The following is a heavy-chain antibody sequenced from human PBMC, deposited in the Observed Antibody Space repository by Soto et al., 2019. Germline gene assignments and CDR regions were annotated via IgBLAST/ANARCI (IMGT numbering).Heavy chain of an antibody. D-gene: IGHD4-17*01. J-gene: IGHJ4*02. CDR1: GGTFSSYT. Sequence: QVQLVQSGAEVKKPGSSVKVSCKASGGTFSSYTISWVRQAPGQGLEWMGRIIPILGIAKYAQKFQGRVTITADKSTSTAYMELSSLRSDDTAIYYCATFAVTIGAFDYWAQGTLVTVSS. CDR2: IIPILGIA. CDR3: ATFAVTIGAFDY. V-gene: IGHV1-69*02.